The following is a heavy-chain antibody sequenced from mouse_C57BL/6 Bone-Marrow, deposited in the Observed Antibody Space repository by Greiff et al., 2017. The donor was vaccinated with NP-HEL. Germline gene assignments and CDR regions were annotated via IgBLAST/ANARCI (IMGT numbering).Heavy chain of an antibody. CDR1: GFTFSSYG. V-gene: IGHV5-6*01. CDR2: ISSGGSYT. CDR3: ASHYYGSSYLPFDY. Sequence: EVLLVESGGDLVKPGGSLKLSCAASGFTFSSYGMSWVRQTPDKRLEWVATISSGGSYTYYPDSVKGRFTISRDNAKNTLYLQMSSLKSEDTAMYYCASHYYGSSYLPFDYWGQGTTFTVSS. D-gene: IGHD1-1*01. J-gene: IGHJ2*01.